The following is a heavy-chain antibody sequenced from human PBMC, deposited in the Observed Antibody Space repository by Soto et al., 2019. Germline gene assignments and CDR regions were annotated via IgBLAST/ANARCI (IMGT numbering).Heavy chain of an antibody. CDR3: AREGQDYYGSGTPPYNWFDP. CDR2: ISSSSSTI. Sequence: PGGSLRLSCAASGFTFSSYSMNWVRQAPGKGLEWVSYISSSSSTIYYADSVKGRFTISRDNAKNSLYLQMNSLRAEDTAVYYCAREGQDYYGSGTPPYNWFDPWGLGTLVTVSS. V-gene: IGHV3-48*01. D-gene: IGHD3-10*01. J-gene: IGHJ5*02. CDR1: GFTFSSYS.